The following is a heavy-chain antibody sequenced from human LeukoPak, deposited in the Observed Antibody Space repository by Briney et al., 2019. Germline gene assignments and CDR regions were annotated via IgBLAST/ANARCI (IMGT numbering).Heavy chain of an antibody. J-gene: IGHJ4*02. CDR2: IKQDGREK. D-gene: IGHD3-16*02. CDR3: ARDTMITFGGVIGLDY. V-gene: IGHV3-7*01. Sequence: GGSLRLSCAASGFTFSSYWMSWVRQAPGKGLEGVANIKQDGREKYYVDSVKGRFTISRDNANNSLYLQMNSLRAEDTAVYYCARDTMITFGGVIGLDYWGQGTLVTVSS. CDR1: GFTFSSYW.